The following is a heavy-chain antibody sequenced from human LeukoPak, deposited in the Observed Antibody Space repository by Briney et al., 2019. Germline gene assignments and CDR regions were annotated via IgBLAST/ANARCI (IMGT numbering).Heavy chain of an antibody. Sequence: PGGSLRLSCAASGFTVSSNYMSWVRQAPGKGLEWVSVIYSGGSTYYADSVKGRFTISRDNSKNTLYLQMNSLRAEDTAVYYCAHVLRYFDWELGTDYWGQGTLVTVSS. J-gene: IGHJ4*02. D-gene: IGHD3-9*01. CDR2: IYSGGST. CDR3: AHVLRYFDWELGTDY. CDR1: GFTVSSNY. V-gene: IGHV3-53*01.